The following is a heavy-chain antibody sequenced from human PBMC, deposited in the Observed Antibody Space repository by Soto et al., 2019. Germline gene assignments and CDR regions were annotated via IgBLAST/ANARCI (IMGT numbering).Heavy chain of an antibody. J-gene: IGHJ6*02. CDR3: ARRTGSTTDSYYGMDV. V-gene: IGHV3-33*01. D-gene: IGHD1-1*01. CDR1: GFTFSNYG. CDR2: IRHDGTKE. Sequence: QVQLVESGGGVVQPGRSLRLSCAASGFTFSNYGMHWVRQAPGKGLEWLTFIRHDGTKEYYADSVKGRFTISRDNSKNTLYLQMSSRRAEDTAVYYCARRTGSTTDSYYGMDVWGQGTTVTVSS.